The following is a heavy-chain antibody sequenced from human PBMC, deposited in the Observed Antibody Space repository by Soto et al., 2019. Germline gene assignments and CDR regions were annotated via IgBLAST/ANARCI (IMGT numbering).Heavy chain of an antibody. V-gene: IGHV4-39*01. Sequence: PSETLSLTCTVSGCSISSSSYYWGWIRQPPGKGLEWIGSIYYSGSTYYNPSLKSRVTISVDTSKNQFSLKLSSVTAADTAVYYCARXYLTWIQLWLTPFDYWGQGTLVTVSS. D-gene: IGHD5-18*01. CDR1: GCSISSSSYY. CDR3: ARXYLTWIQLWLTPFDY. CDR2: IYYSGST. J-gene: IGHJ4*02.